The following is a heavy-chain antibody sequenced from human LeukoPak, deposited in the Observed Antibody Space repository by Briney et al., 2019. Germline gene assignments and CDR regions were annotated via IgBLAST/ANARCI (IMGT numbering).Heavy chain of an antibody. V-gene: IGHV4-4*07. CDR3: ARDPGQYGSGARGGFDI. J-gene: IGHJ3*02. Sequence: SETLSLTCTVSGGSMRSYYWSWIRQPAGKGLEWIGRIHSSGSTNHSPSLKSRVTMSVATSKNQFSLKLRSVTAADTAVYYCARDPGQYGSGARGGFDIWGQGTMVSVSS. CDR1: GGSMRSYY. CDR2: IHSSGST. D-gene: IGHD3-10*01.